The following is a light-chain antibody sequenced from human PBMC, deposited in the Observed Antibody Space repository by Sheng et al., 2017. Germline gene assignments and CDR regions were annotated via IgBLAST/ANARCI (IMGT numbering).Light chain of an antibody. CDR2: DAS. V-gene: IGKV3-11*01. CDR3: QQRSNWPPLT. J-gene: IGKJ4*01. Sequence: EIVLTQSPGTLSLSPGQRATLSCRASQSVSTYLAWYQVKPGQAPRLLIYDASNRATGVPARFSGSGSGTDFSLTISSLEPEDFAVYYCQQRSNWPPLTFGGGTKVEIK. CDR1: QSVSTY.